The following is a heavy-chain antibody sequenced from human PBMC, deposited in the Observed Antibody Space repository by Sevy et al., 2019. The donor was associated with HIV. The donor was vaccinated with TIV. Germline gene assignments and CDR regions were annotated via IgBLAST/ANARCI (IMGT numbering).Heavy chain of an antibody. CDR3: VGPMLTHSSGWTYYDY. Sequence: SESLSLTCTVSGASISDSGYYWGWIRQPPGNGLEWIASINYSGNTFYNPSLKSRVTISADMSKNQFSVQLNSVTAAGTPIYYCVGPMLTHSSGWTYYDYWGQGTRVTVSS. D-gene: IGHD6-19*01. J-gene: IGHJ4*02. V-gene: IGHV4-39*01. CDR1: GASISDSGYY. CDR2: INYSGNT.